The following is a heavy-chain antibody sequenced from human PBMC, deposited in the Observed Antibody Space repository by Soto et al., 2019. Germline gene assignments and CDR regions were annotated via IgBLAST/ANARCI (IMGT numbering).Heavy chain of an antibody. CDR2: INHSGST. D-gene: IGHD3-10*01. Sequence: QVQLQQWVAGLLKPSETLSLTCAVYGGSFSGYYWSWIRQPPGKGLEWIGEINHSGSTNYNPSLKSRVTRSVDTSKNQFSLKLSSVTAADTAVYYCAAEWLESYGSAGMDVWGQVTTVTVSS. CDR1: GGSFSGYY. J-gene: IGHJ6*02. CDR3: AAEWLESYGSAGMDV. V-gene: IGHV4-34*01.